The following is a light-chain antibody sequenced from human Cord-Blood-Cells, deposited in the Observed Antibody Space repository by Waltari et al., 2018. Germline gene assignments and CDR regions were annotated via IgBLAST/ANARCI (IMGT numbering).Light chain of an antibody. Sequence: AIRMTQSPSSLSASTGDRVTITCRASQGISSYLAWYQQKPGKAPKLLIYAASTSQSEVPSRFSGSGSGTDFTLTISCLQSEDFATYYCQQYYSYPWTFGQGTKVEIK. CDR2: AAS. CDR3: QQYYSYPWT. CDR1: QGISSY. J-gene: IGKJ1*01. V-gene: IGKV1-8*01.